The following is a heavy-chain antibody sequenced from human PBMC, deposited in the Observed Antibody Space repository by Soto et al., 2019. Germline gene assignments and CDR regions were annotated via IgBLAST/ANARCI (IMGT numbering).Heavy chain of an antibody. V-gene: IGHV1-69*13. CDR3: ATAKESSSSPYYYYGMDV. CDR1: GGTFSSYA. Sequence: SVKVSCKASGGTFSSYAISWVRQAPGQGLEWMGGIIPIFGTANYAQKFQGRVTITADESTSTAYMELSSLRSEDTAVYYCATAKESSSSPYYYYGMDVWGQGTTVTVSS. CDR2: IIPIFGTA. D-gene: IGHD6-6*01. J-gene: IGHJ6*02.